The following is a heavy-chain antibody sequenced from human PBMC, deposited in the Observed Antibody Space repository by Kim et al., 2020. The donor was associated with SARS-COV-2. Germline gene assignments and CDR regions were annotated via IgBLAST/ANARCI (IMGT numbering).Heavy chain of an antibody. CDR3: AREGRSRFSYGMDV. Sequence: PSLKSRVTISVDTSKNQFSLKLSSVTAADTAVYYCAREGRSRFSYGMDVWGQGTTVTVSS. D-gene: IGHD6-13*01. J-gene: IGHJ6*02. V-gene: IGHV4-31*02.